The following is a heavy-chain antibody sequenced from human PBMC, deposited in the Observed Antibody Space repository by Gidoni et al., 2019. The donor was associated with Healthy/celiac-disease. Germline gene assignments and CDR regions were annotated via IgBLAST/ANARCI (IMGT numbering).Heavy chain of an antibody. V-gene: IGHV4-39*01. J-gene: IGHJ4*02. CDR3: AREKLELRMFSGY. CDR1: GGSLSSSSYY. D-gene: IGHD1-7*01. Sequence: QLQLQESGPGLVKPSETLSLTCPVSGGSLSSSSYYWGWIRPTPGKGLEWIGSIYYSGSTYYNPSLKSRVTISVDTSKNQFSLKLSSVTAADTAVYYCAREKLELRMFSGYWGQGTLVTVSS. CDR2: IYYSGST.